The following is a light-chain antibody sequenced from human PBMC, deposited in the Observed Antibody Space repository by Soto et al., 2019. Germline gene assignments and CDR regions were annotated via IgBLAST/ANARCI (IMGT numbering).Light chain of an antibody. CDR1: SSDVGDYNY. J-gene: IGLJ2*01. CDR3: SSYTSSFTLI. V-gene: IGLV2-14*01. CDR2: EVS. Sequence: QSVLTQPASVSGSPGQSITISCTGSSSDVGDYNYVSWYQQKPGKVPKLIIYEVSHRPSGVSNRLSGSKSGNTASLTISGLQAEDEANYYCSSYTSSFTLIFGGGTKVTVL.